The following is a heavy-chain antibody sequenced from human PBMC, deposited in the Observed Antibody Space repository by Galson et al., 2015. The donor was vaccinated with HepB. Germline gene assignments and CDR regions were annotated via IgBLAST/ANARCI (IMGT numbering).Heavy chain of an antibody. Sequence: CAISGDSVSSNSAAWNWIRQSPSRGLEWLGRTYYRSKWYNDYAVSVKSRITINPDTSKNQFSLQLNSVTPEDTAVYYCARSTIPGSFWSGYYFGEVDVWGKGTTVTVSS. CDR3: ARSTIPGSFWSGYYFGEVDV. D-gene: IGHD3-3*01. V-gene: IGHV6-1*01. CDR1: GDSVSSNSAA. J-gene: IGHJ6*04. CDR2: TYYRSKWYN.